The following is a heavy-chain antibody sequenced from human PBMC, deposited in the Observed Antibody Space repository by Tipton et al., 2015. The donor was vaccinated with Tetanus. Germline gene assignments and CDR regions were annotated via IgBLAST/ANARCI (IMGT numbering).Heavy chain of an antibody. V-gene: IGHV1-2*02. CDR3: ASGGSYDLPEVGDY. D-gene: IGHD1-26*01. CDR2: INPNSGGT. Sequence: QMQLVQSGAEVKKPGASVKVSCKASGYTFTGYYMHWVRQAPGQGLEWMGWINPNSGGTNYAQKLQGRVTMTRDTSISTAYMELSRLRSDDTAVYYCASGGSYDLPEVGDYWGQGTLVTVSS. CDR1: GYTFTGYY. J-gene: IGHJ4*02.